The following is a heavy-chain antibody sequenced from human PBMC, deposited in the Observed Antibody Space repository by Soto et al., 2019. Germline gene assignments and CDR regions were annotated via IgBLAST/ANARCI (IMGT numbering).Heavy chain of an antibody. CDR1: GLTFNTYA. D-gene: IGHD2-2*01. Sequence: PGGSPRLSCAASGLTFNTYAMNWIRLAPGKGLEWVAVISNDGSNKYYADSVKGRFTISRDNSKNTVYQQMNSLRGEDTGVYYCARGRGYCSESSCSYFDYFQHWGQGALVTVSS. CDR2: ISNDGSNK. CDR3: ARGRGYCSESSCSYFDYFQH. V-gene: IGHV3-30*03. J-gene: IGHJ1*01.